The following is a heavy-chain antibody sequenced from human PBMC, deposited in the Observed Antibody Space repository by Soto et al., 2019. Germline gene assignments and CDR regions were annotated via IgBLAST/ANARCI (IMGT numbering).Heavy chain of an antibody. CDR1: GYAFTTYG. D-gene: IGHD1-1*01. V-gene: IGHV1-18*01. J-gene: IGHJ4*02. CDR2: ISAHNGNT. Sequence: QVHLVQSGAEVKKPGASVKVSCQGSGYAFTTYGITWVRQAPGQGLEWMGWISAHNGNTNYAQKLQGRVTVTRDTSTSTAYMELRSLRYDDPAVYYGARGRYGDYWGQGALVTVSS. CDR3: ARGRYGDY.